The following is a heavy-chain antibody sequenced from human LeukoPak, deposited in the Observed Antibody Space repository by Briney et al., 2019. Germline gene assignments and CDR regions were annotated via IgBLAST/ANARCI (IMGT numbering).Heavy chain of an antibody. CDR3: ARDFDMGITPGDDFDF. CDR1: GFSFSKYW. D-gene: IGHD3-9*01. V-gene: IGHV3-74*01. Sequence: PGGSLRLSCAASGFSFSKYWMHWVRHTPGEGLVWVARIKEDGTYTRYADSVKGRFTISRDNARNTVFLQMNSLRAEDTAVYYCARDFDMGITPGDDFDFWGQGTLVTVSS. J-gene: IGHJ4*02. CDR2: IKEDGTYT.